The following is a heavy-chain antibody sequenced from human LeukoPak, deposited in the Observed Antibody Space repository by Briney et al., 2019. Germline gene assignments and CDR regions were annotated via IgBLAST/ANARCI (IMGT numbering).Heavy chain of an antibody. CDR1: GYTFTSYD. V-gene: IGHV1-8*01. CDR3: ARGPRIVGATTSYYFDS. Sequence: GASVKVSCKASGYTFTSYDINWVRQATGQGLEWVGWMNPNSGNTGYAQKFQGRVTMTRNTSISTAYMELSSLRSEDTAVYYCARGPRIVGATTSYYFDSWGPGTLGSVSS. J-gene: IGHJ4*02. CDR2: MNPNSGNT. D-gene: IGHD1-26*01.